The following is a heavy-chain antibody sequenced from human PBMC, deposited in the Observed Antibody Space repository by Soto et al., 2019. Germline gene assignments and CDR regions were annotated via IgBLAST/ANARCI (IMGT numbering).Heavy chain of an antibody. CDR1: GSTFTSYG. CDR3: ARGLGGDYVREVDWFDP. J-gene: IGHJ5*02. V-gene: IGHV1-18*01. Sequence: ASVKVSCKASGSTFTSYGISWVRQAPGQGLEWMGWISAYNGNTNYAQKLQGRVTMTTDTSTSTAYMELRSLRSDDTAVYYCARGLGGDYVREVDWFDPWGQGTLVTVSS. CDR2: ISAYNGNT. D-gene: IGHD2-21*02.